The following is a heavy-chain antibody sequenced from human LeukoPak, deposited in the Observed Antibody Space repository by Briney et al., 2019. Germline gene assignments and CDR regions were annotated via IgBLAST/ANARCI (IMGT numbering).Heavy chain of an antibody. CDR2: ISGSGGST. J-gene: IGHJ4*02. V-gene: IGHV3-23*01. CDR3: APYCSGGSCYGVDY. Sequence: GSLNPSFAAPGFPFSSYAMTWVRQAPGKGLEGVSAISGSGGSTYYADSVKVRFTISRDNSKNTLYMQMNSLRAEDTAVYYCAPYCSGGSCYGVDYWGQGTLVTVSS. D-gene: IGHD2-15*01. CDR1: GFPFSSYA.